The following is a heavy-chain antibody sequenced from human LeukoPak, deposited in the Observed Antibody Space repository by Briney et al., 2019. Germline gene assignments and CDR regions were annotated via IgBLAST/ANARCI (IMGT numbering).Heavy chain of an antibody. CDR1: GFTFSSYA. D-gene: IGHD6-6*01. J-gene: IGHJ4*02. CDR3: ARQARYSSSSGRASFDY. CDR2: ISYDGSNK. V-gene: IGHV3-30-3*01. Sequence: GGSLRLSCAASGFTFSSYAMHWVRQAPGKGLEWVAVISYDGSNKYYADSVKGRFTISRDNSKNTLYLQMNSLRAEDTAVYYCARQARYSSSSGRASFDYWGQGTLVTVSS.